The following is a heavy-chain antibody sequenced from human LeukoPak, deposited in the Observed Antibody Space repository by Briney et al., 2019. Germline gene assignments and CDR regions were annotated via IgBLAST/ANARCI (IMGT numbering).Heavy chain of an antibody. J-gene: IGHJ6*02. V-gene: IGHV3-48*04. D-gene: IGHD5-18*01. CDR1: GFTFSSYA. CDR2: ISSSGSTI. CDR3: ARDIGIQLWFGAGYYGMDV. Sequence: PGGSLRLSCVASGFTFSSYAMHWIRQAPGKGLEWVSYISSSGSTIYYADSVKGRFTISRDNAKNSLYLQMNSLRAEDTAVYYCARDIGIQLWFGAGYYGMDVWGQGTTVTVSS.